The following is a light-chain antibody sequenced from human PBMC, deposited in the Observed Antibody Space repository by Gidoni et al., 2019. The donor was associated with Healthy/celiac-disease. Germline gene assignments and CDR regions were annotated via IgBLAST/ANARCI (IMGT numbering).Light chain of an antibody. V-gene: IGKV2-30*01. Sequence: DVVMTQSPLSLPVTLGHPASISCRSSQSLVYRDGNTYVNWFQQRPGQSPMRLIYKVSNRDSGVPDIFSGSGSGTDFTLKISRVAAEDVGVYYCMQGTHWPPSFGQGTKVEIK. J-gene: IGKJ1*01. CDR3: MQGTHWPPS. CDR1: QSLVYRDGNTY. CDR2: KVS.